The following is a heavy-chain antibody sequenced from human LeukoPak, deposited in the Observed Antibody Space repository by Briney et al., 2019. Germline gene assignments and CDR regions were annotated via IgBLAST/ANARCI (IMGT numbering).Heavy chain of an antibody. J-gene: IGHJ4*02. CDR2: VYSIVST. Sequence: PSETLSLTCTVSGGSPSNYYWSWIRQPPGGGLEWIGYVYSIVSTNYNTSLKSRVTISVNTSKNQWSLKLSSVTAADTAVYYCARGPTRYYFDYWGEGTLVTASS. CDR3: ARGPTRYYFDY. CDR1: GGSPSNYY. V-gene: IGHV4-59*01.